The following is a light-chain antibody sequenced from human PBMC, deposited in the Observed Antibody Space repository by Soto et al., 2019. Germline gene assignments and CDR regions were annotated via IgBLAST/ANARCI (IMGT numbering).Light chain of an antibody. J-gene: IGKJ1*01. Sequence: DIVMTQSPVTLSVSPGDRATLSCRASQSVGHNLAWFQQKPGQAPRLLIYGASAGATGIPDRFSGSGFGTEFTLTISSLQPEDLAVYYCQQYNNWPRTFGQGTKVEMK. CDR2: GAS. CDR1: QSVGHN. V-gene: IGKV3-15*01. CDR3: QQYNNWPRT.